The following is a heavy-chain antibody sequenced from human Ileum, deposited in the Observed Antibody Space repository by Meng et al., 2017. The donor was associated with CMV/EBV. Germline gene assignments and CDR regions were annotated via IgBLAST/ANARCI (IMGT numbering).Heavy chain of an antibody. J-gene: IGHJ4*02. V-gene: IGHV3-7*01. CDR1: GYAFSNDW. Sequence: GESLKISCAASGYAFSNDWMSWVRQAPGKGLEWVANIQKDGNEKYYVDSVKGRFSISRDNAKNSLYLQMNSLRVEDTAVYYCARDPDWNDVLDSWGQGTLVTVSS. D-gene: IGHD1-1*01. CDR3: ARDPDWNDVLDS. CDR2: IQKDGNEK.